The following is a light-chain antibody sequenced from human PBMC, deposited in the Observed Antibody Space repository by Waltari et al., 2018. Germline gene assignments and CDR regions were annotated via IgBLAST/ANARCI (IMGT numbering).Light chain of an antibody. J-gene: IGKJ4*01. Sequence: AIRITQSPSSLSASTGDRVTITCRASQGISSYLAWYQQKPGKAPKLLIYAASTLQSGVPARFSGSGSGTDFTLTISCLQSEDFATYFCQQHDNLPLTFGGGTKVQIK. CDR1: QGISSY. V-gene: IGKV1-8*01. CDR3: QQHDNLPLT. CDR2: AAS.